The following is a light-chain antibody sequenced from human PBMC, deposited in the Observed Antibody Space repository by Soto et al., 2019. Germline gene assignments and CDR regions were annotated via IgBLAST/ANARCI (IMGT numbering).Light chain of an antibody. Sequence: QSALTQPASVSASPGQSITISCTGTSSNVGAYDLVSWYQHHPDKAPKLIIYECTKRPSGISSRFSGSKSGNTASLTISGLQAEDDADYYCCSFAVGAALVFGGGTKVTVL. CDR3: CSFAVGAALV. CDR2: ECT. J-gene: IGLJ2*01. CDR1: SSNVGAYDL. V-gene: IGLV2-23*01.